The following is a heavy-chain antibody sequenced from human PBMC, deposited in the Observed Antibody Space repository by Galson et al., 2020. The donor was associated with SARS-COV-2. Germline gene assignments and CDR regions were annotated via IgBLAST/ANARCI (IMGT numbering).Heavy chain of an antibody. CDR1: GGSISSGGYY. CDR3: ARGNYYDSSGEGAFDI. CDR2: IYYSGST. V-gene: IGHV4-31*03. D-gene: IGHD3-22*01. Sequence: SETLSLTCTVSGGSISSGGYYWSWIRQHPGKGLEWIGYIYYSGSTYYNPSLKSRVTISVDTSKNQFSLKLSSVTAADTAVYYCARGNYYDSSGEGAFDIWGQGTMVTVSS. J-gene: IGHJ3*02.